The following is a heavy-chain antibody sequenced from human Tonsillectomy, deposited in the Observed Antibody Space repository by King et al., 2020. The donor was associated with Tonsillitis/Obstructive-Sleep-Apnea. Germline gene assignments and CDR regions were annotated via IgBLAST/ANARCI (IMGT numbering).Heavy chain of an antibody. V-gene: IGHV3-74*01. CDR3: ARERWNDPHLYWFDP. CDR2: INSDVTST. CDR1: VFTFSNYW. Sequence: VQLVESGGGLVQPGGSLRLSCASSVFTFSNYWMHWVRQAPGKGLVWVSRINSDVTSTTYACVVKGRFTISRDNAKNTLYLQMNSLRDEDTAVYYCARERWNDPHLYWFDPWGQGTLVTVSS. J-gene: IGHJ5*02. D-gene: IGHD1-1*01.